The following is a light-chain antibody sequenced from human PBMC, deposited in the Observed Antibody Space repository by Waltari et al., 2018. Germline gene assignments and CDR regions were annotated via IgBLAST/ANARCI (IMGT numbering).Light chain of an antibody. CDR2: EVS. CDR3: SSYTTSSAPGV. J-gene: IGLJ1*01. Sequence: QSALTQPASVSGSPGQSITISCSGTDSDVGAYAFVSWYQQHPGKAPHLIIYEVSNRPSGISNRFSACKSGNTASLTISGLQAEDEADYYCSSYTTSSAPGVFGTGTRVTVL. V-gene: IGLV2-14*01. CDR1: DSDVGAYAF.